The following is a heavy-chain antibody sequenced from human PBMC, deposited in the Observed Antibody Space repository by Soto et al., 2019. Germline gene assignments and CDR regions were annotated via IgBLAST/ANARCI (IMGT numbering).Heavy chain of an antibody. J-gene: IGHJ6*03. V-gene: IGHV4-59*01. Sequence: PSETLSLTCTVSGGSISSYYWSWIRQPPGKGLEWIGYIYYSGSTNYNPSLESRVTISVDTSKNQFSLELSSVTAADTAVHYCARGLTGYHQAYYYYYMDVWGKGTTVTVSS. D-gene: IGHD3-9*01. CDR1: GGSISSYY. CDR3: ARGLTGYHQAYYYYYMDV. CDR2: IYYSGST.